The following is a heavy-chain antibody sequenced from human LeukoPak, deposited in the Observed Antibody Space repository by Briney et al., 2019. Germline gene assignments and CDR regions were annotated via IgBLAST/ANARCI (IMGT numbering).Heavy chain of an antibody. CDR1: GDSISSGGYS. CDR2: IYHSGST. CDR3: ARELRSPWFDP. D-gene: IGHD4-17*01. Sequence: SQTLSLTCAVSGDSISSGGYSWSWIRQPPGKGLERIGYIYHSGSTYYNPSLKSRVTISVDRSKNQFSLKLSSVTAADTAVYYCARELRSPWFDPWGQGTLVTVSS. V-gene: IGHV4-30-2*01. J-gene: IGHJ5*02.